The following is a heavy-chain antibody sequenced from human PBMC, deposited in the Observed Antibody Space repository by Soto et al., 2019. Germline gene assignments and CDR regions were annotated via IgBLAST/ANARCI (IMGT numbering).Heavy chain of an antibody. CDR1: GGSISSYS. D-gene: IGHD3-16*02. CDR3: ARGVSDYVWGSYRPDPYFDY. Sequence: PSDTLSLTGTVSGGSISSYSWSWIRQPPGKGLEWIGYIYYGGSTYYNPSLKSRVTISVDTSKNQFSLKLSSVTAADTAVYYCARGVSDYVWGSYRPDPYFDYWGQGTLVTVSS. J-gene: IGHJ4*02. V-gene: IGHV4-59*12. CDR2: IYYGGST.